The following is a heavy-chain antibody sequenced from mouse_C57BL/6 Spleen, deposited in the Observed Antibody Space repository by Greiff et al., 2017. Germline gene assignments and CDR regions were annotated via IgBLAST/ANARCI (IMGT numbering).Heavy chain of an antibody. V-gene: IGHV6-3*01. D-gene: IGHD2-3*01. Sequence: EVQGVESGGGLVQPGGSMKLSCVASGFTFSNYWMNWVRQSPEKGLEWVAQIRLKSDNYATHYVESVKGRFTISRDDSKSSVYLQMNNLRAEDTGIYYCTRLLRAHWYFDVWGTGTTVTVSS. J-gene: IGHJ1*03. CDR1: GFTFSNYW. CDR3: TRLLRAHWYFDV. CDR2: IRLKSDNYAT.